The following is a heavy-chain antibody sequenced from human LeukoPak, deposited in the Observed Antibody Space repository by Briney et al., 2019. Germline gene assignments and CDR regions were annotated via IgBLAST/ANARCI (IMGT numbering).Heavy chain of an antibody. Sequence: RGSLRLSYAASGFTFSSYAMHWVRQAPGKGLEYVSGISSNGGSTYYANSVKGRFTISRDNSKNTLYLQMGSLRAEDMAVYYCASSPPTGTTWYFDLWGRGTLVTVSS. CDR3: ASSPPTGTTWYFDL. D-gene: IGHD1-7*01. CDR2: ISSNGGST. V-gene: IGHV3-64*01. CDR1: GFTFSSYA. J-gene: IGHJ2*01.